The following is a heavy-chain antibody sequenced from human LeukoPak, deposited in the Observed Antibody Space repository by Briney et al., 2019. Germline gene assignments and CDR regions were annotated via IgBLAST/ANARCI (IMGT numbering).Heavy chain of an antibody. CDR3: ARGITIFGVVNY. V-gene: IGHV1-46*03. CDR2: INPSGGST. D-gene: IGHD3-3*01. Sequence: ATVKVSCKASGYTFTSYYMHWVRQAPGQGLEWMGIINPSGGSTSYAQKFQGRVTMTRDTSTSTVYMKLSSLRSEDTAVYYCARGITIFGVVNYWGQGTLVTVSS. CDR1: GYTFTSYY. J-gene: IGHJ4*02.